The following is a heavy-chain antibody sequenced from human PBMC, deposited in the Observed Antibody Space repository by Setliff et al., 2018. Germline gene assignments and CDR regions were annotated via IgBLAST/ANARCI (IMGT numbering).Heavy chain of an antibody. J-gene: IGHJ2*01. CDR3: ARAPGANMNLGYFDL. CDR1: GGSISSYY. D-gene: IGHD2-8*02. CDR2: IDYSGST. Sequence: KPSETLSLTCTVSGGSISSYYWSWIRQPPGKGLEWIGYIDYSGSTNYNPSLKSRVTIFVDTSKNQFSLKLNSVTAADTAVYYCARAPGANMNLGYFDLWGRGTLVTVSS. V-gene: IGHV4-59*01.